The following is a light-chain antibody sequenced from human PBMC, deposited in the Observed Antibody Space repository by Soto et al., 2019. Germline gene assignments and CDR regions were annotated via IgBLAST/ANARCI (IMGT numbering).Light chain of an antibody. CDR1: SSDVGGYNY. CDR2: EVN. V-gene: IGLV2-8*01. Sequence: QSALTQPPSASGSPGQSVTISCTGTSSDVGGYNYVSWYQHHPGKAPKLMIYEVNKRPSGVSDRFSGSKSGNTASLTVSGLQAEDEADYDCSSYAGSNSLGVFGGGTKVTVL. J-gene: IGLJ2*01. CDR3: SSYAGSNSLGV.